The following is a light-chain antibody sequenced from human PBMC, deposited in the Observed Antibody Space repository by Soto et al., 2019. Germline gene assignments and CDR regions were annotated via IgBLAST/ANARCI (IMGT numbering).Light chain of an antibody. V-gene: IGLV2-14*01. CDR3: SSYTSSSTPV. J-gene: IGLJ3*02. CDR1: SSDVGGYNY. Sequence: QSALTQPASVSGSPGQSITISCTGTSSDVGGYNYVSWYQQHPGKAPKLMIYEVTNRPSGVSNRFSGSKSGNTASLTIFGLQAEDEADYYCSSYTSSSTPVFGGGTKLTFL. CDR2: EVT.